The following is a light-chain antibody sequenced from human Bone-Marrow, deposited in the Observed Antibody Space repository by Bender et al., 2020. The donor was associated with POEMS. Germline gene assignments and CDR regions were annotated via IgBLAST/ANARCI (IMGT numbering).Light chain of an antibody. Sequence: QSVLTQPPSVSGTPGQRVTISCSGSSSNIGSHYVYWYQQLPGAAPTLLIYRNNLRPSGVPDRLSGSKSGTSATLDISGLQTGDEAEYYCGTWDSSLSAGVFGGGTKLTVL. CDR2: RNN. V-gene: IGLV1-47*01. CDR1: SSNIGSHY. J-gene: IGLJ3*02. CDR3: GTWDSSLSAGV.